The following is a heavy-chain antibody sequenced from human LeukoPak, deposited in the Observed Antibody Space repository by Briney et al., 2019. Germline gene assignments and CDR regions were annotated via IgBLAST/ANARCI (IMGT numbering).Heavy chain of an antibody. CDR2: IYTSGST. D-gene: IGHD4-17*01. V-gene: IGHV4-61*02. Sequence: SETLSLTCTGSGGSISSSSYYWSWIRQPAGKGLEWIGRIYTSGSTNYNPSLKSRVTMSVDTSKNQFSLKLSSVTAADTAVYYCARDFYGDQPPKSYYYSGMDVWGQGTTVTVSS. J-gene: IGHJ6*02. CDR3: ARDFYGDQPPKSYYYSGMDV. CDR1: GGSISSSSYY.